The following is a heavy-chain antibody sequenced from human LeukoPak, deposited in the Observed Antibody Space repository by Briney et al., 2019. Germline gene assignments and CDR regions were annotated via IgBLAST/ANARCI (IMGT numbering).Heavy chain of an antibody. Sequence: PSETLSLTCAVSGGSIITDNWWTWIRQPPGKGLEWIGEIYHGGSTNYNPSLKSRLTMSVDKSKNQFSLKLSSVTAADTAVYYCATLAAPYQNWFDPWGQGTLVTVSS. D-gene: IGHD6-25*01. CDR1: GGSIITDNW. CDR3: ATLAAPYQNWFDP. V-gene: IGHV4-4*02. CDR2: IYHGGST. J-gene: IGHJ5*02.